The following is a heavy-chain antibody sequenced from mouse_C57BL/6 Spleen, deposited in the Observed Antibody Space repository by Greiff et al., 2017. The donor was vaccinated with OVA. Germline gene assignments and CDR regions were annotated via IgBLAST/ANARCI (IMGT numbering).Heavy chain of an antibody. J-gene: IGHJ4*01. CDR3: ARGGYGSTYYYAMDY. CDR2: ISYDGSN. V-gene: IGHV3-6*01. D-gene: IGHD1-1*01. Sequence: DVQLQESGPGLVKPSQSLSLTCSVTGYSITSGYYWNWIRQFPGNKLEWMGYISYDGSNNYNPSLKNRISITRDTSKNQFFLKLNSVTTEDTATYYCARGGYGSTYYYAMDYWGQGTSVTVSS. CDR1: GYSITSGYY.